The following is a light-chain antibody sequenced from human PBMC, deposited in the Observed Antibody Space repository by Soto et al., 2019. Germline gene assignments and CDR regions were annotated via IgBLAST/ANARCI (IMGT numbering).Light chain of an antibody. J-gene: IGLJ1*01. CDR3: SSYTTSSTEV. CDR1: SSDVGGYNY. Sequence: ALTQPASVSGSPGQSIAISCTGTSSDVGGYNYVSWYQQHPGKAPKLMIYDVSSRPSGVSNRFSGSKSGNTASLTISGLQAEDEADYYCSSYTTSSTEVFGTGTKLTVL. V-gene: IGLV2-14*01. CDR2: DVS.